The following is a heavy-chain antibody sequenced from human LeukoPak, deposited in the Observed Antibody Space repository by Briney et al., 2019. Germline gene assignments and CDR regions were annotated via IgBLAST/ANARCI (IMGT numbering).Heavy chain of an antibody. D-gene: IGHD4-11*01. J-gene: IGHJ4*02. CDR1: GGSITNTKYY. CDR2: VYYTGST. CDR3: TRHTGYISGQYSNYEDS. Sequence: SETLSLTCTLSGGSITNTKYYWGWIRQPPGKGLEWIGSVYYTGSTYYNPSLKSRVTISVDTSKNQFSLKLRSVTAADTALYYCTRHTGYISGQYSNYEDSWGQGTLVTVSS. V-gene: IGHV4-39*01.